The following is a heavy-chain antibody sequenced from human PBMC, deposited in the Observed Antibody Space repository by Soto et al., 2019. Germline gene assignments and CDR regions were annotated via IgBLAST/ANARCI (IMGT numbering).Heavy chain of an antibody. V-gene: IGHV3-9*01. D-gene: IGHD3-10*01. Sequence: EVQLVESGGGLLQPGRSLRLSCVASGFTFDDYAMHWVRQAPGKGLEWVAGISWNSVSIAYADSVKGRCTISRDNARNSLYLQMDSLRVEDTALYYCAKDLAGSPKYYGMDVWVQGTTVTVSS. CDR2: ISWNSVSI. CDR1: GFTFDDYA. CDR3: AKDLAGSPKYYGMDV. J-gene: IGHJ6*02.